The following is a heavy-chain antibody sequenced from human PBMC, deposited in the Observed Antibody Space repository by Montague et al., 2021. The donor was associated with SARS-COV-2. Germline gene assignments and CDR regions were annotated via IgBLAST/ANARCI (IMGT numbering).Heavy chain of an antibody. CDR3: GGLGYSTSTVDS. CDR2: IEYSGST. Sequence: SETLSLTCTVSGDSLSFYFWTWIRQPPGRGLEWIGYIEYSGSTNYNPSLKSRLTISLDMSSNQFSLELSSVTAADTAVYYCGGLGYSTSTVDSWGHGTLVSVSS. V-gene: IGHV4-59*08. J-gene: IGHJ5*01. D-gene: IGHD6-6*01. CDR1: GDSLSFYF.